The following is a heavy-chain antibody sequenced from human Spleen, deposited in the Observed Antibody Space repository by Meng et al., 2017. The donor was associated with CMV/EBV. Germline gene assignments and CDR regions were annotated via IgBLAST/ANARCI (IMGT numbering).Heavy chain of an antibody. CDR2: FPPEDGET. CDR3: ATSGYTWGSIGEF. CDR1: GYTLTELS. J-gene: IGHJ4*02. Sequence: KVSGYTLTELSIHWVRRAAGKGLEWVGGFPPEDGETIYAQKFQGRVTMTEDTSTDTAYMELSSLRSDDTAVYYCATSGYTWGSIGEFWGQGTLVTVSS. V-gene: IGHV1-24*01. D-gene: IGHD3-16*01.